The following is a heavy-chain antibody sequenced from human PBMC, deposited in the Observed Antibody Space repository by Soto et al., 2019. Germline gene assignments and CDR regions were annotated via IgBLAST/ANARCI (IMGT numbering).Heavy chain of an antibody. D-gene: IGHD2-15*01. J-gene: IGHJ4*02. CDR1: GFTFSSYG. CDR2: IWYDGSNK. CDR3: AREASILCDY. Sequence: QVQLVESGGGVVQPGRSLRLSCAASGFTFSSYGMHWVRQAPGKGLEWVAVIWYDGSNKYYADSVKGRFPISRDNSKNTLYLQMNILRAEDTAVYYCAREASILCDYWGQGTLVTVSS. V-gene: IGHV3-33*01.